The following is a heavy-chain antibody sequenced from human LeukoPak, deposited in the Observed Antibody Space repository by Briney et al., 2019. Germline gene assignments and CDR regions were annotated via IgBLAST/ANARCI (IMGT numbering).Heavy chain of an antibody. Sequence: GASVKVSCKASGYTFTSYYMHWVRQAPGQGLEWMGWINPKSGGTNFAQKFQGRVTMTRDTSISTAYMELSRVRSDDTAMYYCSRSADGYNYEPWFDPWGQGTLVTVSS. J-gene: IGHJ5*02. CDR1: GYTFTSYY. V-gene: IGHV1-2*02. CDR2: INPKSGGT. D-gene: IGHD5-24*01. CDR3: SRSADGYNYEPWFDP.